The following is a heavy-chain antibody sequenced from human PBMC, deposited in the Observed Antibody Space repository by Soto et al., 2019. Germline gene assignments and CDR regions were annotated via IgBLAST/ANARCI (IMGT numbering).Heavy chain of an antibody. Sequence: QVQLVVSGGGVVQPGTSLRLSCKASGFIFRDYLIHWVLQAPGKGLEWLAVLSVDGTADYYADYKRGRFTISRDIPKRTTYLVINNVRREDTAMYYCARVSTRLQSMEVLEYWGQGTLVTVPT. V-gene: IGHV3-30*03. CDR3: ARVSTRLQSMEVLEY. D-gene: IGHD2-21*02. J-gene: IGHJ4*02. CDR2: LSVDGTAD. CDR1: GFIFRDYL.